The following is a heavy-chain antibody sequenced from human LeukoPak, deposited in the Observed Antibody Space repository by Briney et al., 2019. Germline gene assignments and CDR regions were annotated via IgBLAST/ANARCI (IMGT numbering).Heavy chain of an antibody. D-gene: IGHD6-6*01. CDR3: AKETSSSFDY. CDR2: IRNSGGST. V-gene: IGHV3-23*01. J-gene: IGHJ4*02. Sequence: GGSLRLSCAASGFTFSSYAMNWVRQAPGKGLEWVSGIRNSGGSTYYADSVKGRFTISRDNSKNTLYLQMNSLRAEDTAVYYCAKETSSSFDYWGQGTLVTVSS. CDR1: GFTFSSYA.